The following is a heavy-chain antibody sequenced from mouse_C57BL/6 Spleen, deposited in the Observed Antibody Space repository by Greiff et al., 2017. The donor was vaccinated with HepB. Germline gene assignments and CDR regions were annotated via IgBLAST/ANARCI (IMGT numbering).Heavy chain of an antibody. D-gene: IGHD1-1*01. Sequence: QVQLKVSGPGILQSSQTLSLTCSFSGFSLSTSGMGVSWIRQPSGKGLEWLAHIYWDDDKRYNPSLKSRLTISKDTSRNQVFLKITSVDTADTATYYCARTYYGSSYDYAMDYWGQGTSVTVSS. CDR1: GFSLSTSGMG. J-gene: IGHJ4*01. V-gene: IGHV8-12*01. CDR3: ARTYYGSSYDYAMDY. CDR2: IYWDDDK.